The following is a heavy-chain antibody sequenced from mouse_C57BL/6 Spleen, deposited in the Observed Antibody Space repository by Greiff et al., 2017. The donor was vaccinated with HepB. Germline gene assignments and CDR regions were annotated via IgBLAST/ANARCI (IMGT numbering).Heavy chain of an antibody. CDR3: ARRGLYDYDVDY. CDR2: INPGSGGT. D-gene: IGHD2-4*01. Sequence: QVQLQQSGAELVRPGTSVKVSCKASGYAFTNYLIEWVKQRPGQGLEWIGVINPGSGGTNYNEKFKGKATLTADKSSSTAYMQLSSLTSEDSAVYFCARRGLYDYDVDYWGQGTTLTVSS. J-gene: IGHJ2*01. V-gene: IGHV1-54*01. CDR1: GYAFTNYL.